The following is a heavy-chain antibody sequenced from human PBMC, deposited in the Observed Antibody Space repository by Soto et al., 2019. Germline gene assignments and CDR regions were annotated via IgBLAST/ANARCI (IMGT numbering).Heavy chain of an antibody. V-gene: IGHV3-23*01. J-gene: IGHJ4*01. D-gene: IGHD6-13*01. Sequence: GGSLRLSCAASGFTFRNYAMNWVRQAQGQGLEWVSAIIGSGGSTYYENSVKGRFTISRDNSKNTLYLQMNSLRAEDTAVYYCANNEYPGIAAAGYYFDYWGQGTLVTVSS. CDR3: ANNEYPGIAAAGYYFDY. CDR2: IIGSGGST. CDR1: GFTFRNYA.